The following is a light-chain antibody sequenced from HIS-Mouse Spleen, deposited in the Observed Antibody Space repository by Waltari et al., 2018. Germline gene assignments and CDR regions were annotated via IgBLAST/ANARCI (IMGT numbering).Light chain of an antibody. CDR1: QSVSSSY. Sequence: EIVLTQSPGTLSLSPGERATRSCRASQSVSSSYLAWYQQKPGQAPRLLIYGASSRATGIPDRFSGSGSGTDFTLTISRLEPEDFAVYYCQQYGSSPPWTFGQGTKVEIK. J-gene: IGKJ1*01. CDR3: QQYGSSPPWT. V-gene: IGKV3-20*01. CDR2: GAS.